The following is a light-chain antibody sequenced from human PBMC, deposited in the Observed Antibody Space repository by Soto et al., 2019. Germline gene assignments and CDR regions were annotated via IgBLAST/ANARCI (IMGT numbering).Light chain of an antibody. J-gene: IGLJ1*01. CDR1: GSDVVGYNY. CDR2: DVS. V-gene: IGLV2-8*01. Sequence: QSVLTQPPSASGAPGQSGAISCTGTGSDVVGYNYVSWYQQHPGKAPKLMIYDVSKRPSGVPDRFSGSKSGNTASLTVSGLQAEDEADYYCSSYAGSNNYVFGTGTKATVL. CDR3: SSYAGSNNYV.